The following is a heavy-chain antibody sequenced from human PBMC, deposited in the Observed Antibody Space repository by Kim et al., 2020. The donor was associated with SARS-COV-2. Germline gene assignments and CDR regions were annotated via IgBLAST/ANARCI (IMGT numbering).Heavy chain of an antibody. Sequence: SETLSLTCTVSGGSISSGDYYWSWIRQPPGKGLEWIGYIYYSGSTYYNPSLKSRVTISVDTSKNQFSLKLSSVTAADTAVYYCARDYAYSSSVVFDYWGQGTLVTVSS. CDR1: GGSISSGDYY. J-gene: IGHJ4*02. V-gene: IGHV4-30-4*01. CDR2: IYYSGST. CDR3: ARDYAYSSSVVFDY. D-gene: IGHD6-6*01.